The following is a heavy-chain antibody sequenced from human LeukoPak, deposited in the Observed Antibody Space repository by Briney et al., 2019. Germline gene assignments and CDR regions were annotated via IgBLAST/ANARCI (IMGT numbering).Heavy chain of an antibody. D-gene: IGHD6-19*01. CDR1: GHSFTSYW. V-gene: IGHV5-51*01. CDR3: ARPPSSGWYGDYYYGMDV. J-gene: IGHJ6*02. Sequence: GESLKISCKGSGHSFTSYWIGWVRQMPGKGLEWMGIIYPGDSDTRYSPSFQGQVTISADKSISTAYLQWSSLKASDTAMYYCARPPSSGWYGDYYYGMDVWGQGTTVTVSS. CDR2: IYPGDSDT.